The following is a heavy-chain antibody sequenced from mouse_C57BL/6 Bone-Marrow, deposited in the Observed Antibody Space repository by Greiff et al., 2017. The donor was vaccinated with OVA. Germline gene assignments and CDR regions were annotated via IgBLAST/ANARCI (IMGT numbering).Heavy chain of an antibody. CDR1: GYAFTNYL. D-gene: IGHD2-4*01. V-gene: IGHV1-54*01. Sequence: QVQLKQSGAELVRPGTSVKVSCKASGYAFTNYLIEWVKQRPGQGLEWIGVINPGSGGTNYNEKFKGKATLTADKSSSTAYMQLSSLTSEDSAVYFCAREDDYDGPFAYWGQGTLVTVSA. J-gene: IGHJ3*01. CDR2: INPGSGGT. CDR3: AREDDYDGPFAY.